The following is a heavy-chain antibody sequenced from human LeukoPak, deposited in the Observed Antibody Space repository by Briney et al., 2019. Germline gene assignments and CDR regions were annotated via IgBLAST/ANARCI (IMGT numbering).Heavy chain of an antibody. CDR3: ARDGRGAGKTFDY. D-gene: IGHD3-10*01. Sequence: GASVKVSCKASGYSFTAYYMHWVRQAPGQGLEWMGWINPKSGGTNYAQKFQGRVTMTRDTSISTGYMELSRLRSDDTAVYYCARDGRGAGKTFDYWGQGTLVTVSS. CDR1: GYSFTAYY. J-gene: IGHJ4*02. CDR2: INPKSGGT. V-gene: IGHV1-2*02.